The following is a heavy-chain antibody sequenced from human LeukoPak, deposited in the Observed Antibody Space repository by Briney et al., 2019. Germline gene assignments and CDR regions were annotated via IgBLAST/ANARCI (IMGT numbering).Heavy chain of an antibody. CDR1: GFTFSTFS. D-gene: IGHD1-26*01. V-gene: IGHV3-23*01. CDR3: ARDRGSVLTWAFDI. Sequence: GGSLRLSCAASGFTFSTFSMSWVRQASGKGLEWVSTISDSGGFTDYADSVKGRFTISRDNSKNTVSLQMNSLRAEDTAVYYCARDRGSVLTWAFDIWGQGTMVTVSS. J-gene: IGHJ3*02. CDR2: ISDSGGFT.